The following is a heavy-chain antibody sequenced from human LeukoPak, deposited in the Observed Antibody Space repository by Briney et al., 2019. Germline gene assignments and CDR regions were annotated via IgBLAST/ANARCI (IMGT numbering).Heavy chain of an antibody. CDR3: ATRKSGSNWY. J-gene: IGHJ4*02. D-gene: IGHD3-10*01. CDR2: ISSGSNTI. V-gene: IGHV3-48*02. CDR1: GFTFSSYS. Sequence: GGSLRLSCAASGFTFSSYSMTWVRQAPGKGLEWVSYISSGSNTIDYADSVKGRFTISRDNAKNSLYLQMNSLRDDDTAVCYCATRKSGSNWYWGQGTLVTVSS.